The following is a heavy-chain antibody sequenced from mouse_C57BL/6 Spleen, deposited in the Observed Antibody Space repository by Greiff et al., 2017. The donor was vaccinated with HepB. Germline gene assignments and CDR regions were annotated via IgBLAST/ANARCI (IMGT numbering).Heavy chain of an antibody. V-gene: IGHV7-1*01. D-gene: IGHD2-4*01. CDR2: SRNKANDYTT. CDR1: GFTFSDFY. Sequence: EVQLMESGGGLVQSGRSLRLSCATSGFTFSDFYMEWVRQAPGKGLEWIAASRNKANDYTTEYSASVKGRFIVSRDTSQSILYLQMNALRAEDTAIYYCARAHYDYDFFDYWGQGTTLTVSS. J-gene: IGHJ2*01. CDR3: ARAHYDYDFFDY.